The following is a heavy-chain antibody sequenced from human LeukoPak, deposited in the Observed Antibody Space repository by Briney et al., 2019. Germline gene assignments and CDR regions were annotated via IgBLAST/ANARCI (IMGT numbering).Heavy chain of an antibody. V-gene: IGHV3-7*01. D-gene: IGHD6-6*01. CDR1: GISLSNFG. CDR2: IKPDGSEK. Sequence: GGSLRLSCAASGISLSNFGMHWVRQAPGKGLEWVANIKPDGSEKYYVDSVKGRFTISRDNAKNSLYLQMNSLRAEDTAMYYCARVSSYSSSSGSLCDSWGQGTLVTVSS. J-gene: IGHJ4*02. CDR3: ARVSSYSSSSGSLCDS.